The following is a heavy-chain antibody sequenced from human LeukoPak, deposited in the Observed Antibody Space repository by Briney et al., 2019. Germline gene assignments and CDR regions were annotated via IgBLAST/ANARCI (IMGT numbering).Heavy chain of an antibody. D-gene: IGHD5-18*01. J-gene: IGHJ6*02. CDR2: IYSAGNT. Sequence: GSLRLSCAASGFTVSRNYMSWVRQPPGKGLEWVSIIYSAGNTYYADSVKGRFTNSRDNSKNTLYLQMNSLRAEDTAVYYCARERYSYGWRDGMDVWGQGTTVTVSS. CDR3: ARERYSYGWRDGMDV. CDR1: GFTVSRNY. V-gene: IGHV3-66*01.